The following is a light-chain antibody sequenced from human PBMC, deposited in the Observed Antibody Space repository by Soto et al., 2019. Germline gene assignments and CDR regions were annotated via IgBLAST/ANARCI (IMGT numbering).Light chain of an antibody. CDR3: QGYNAWPFA. Sequence: EIVMTQSPATLSVSPGERVTLSCRASESLFGFLAWYQHKPGQAPRLLIYGVSTKATGVPARFSGSGSATDFTLTITSLQSDDSAVYYCQGYNAWPFAFGQGTKLEI. V-gene: IGKV3-15*01. CDR2: GVS. CDR1: ESLFGF. J-gene: IGKJ2*01.